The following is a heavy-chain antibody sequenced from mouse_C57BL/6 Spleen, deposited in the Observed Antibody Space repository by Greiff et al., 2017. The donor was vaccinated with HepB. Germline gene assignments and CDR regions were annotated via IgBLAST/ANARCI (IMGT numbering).Heavy chain of an antibody. CDR2: IDPSDSET. Sequence: VKLQQPGAELVRPGSSVKLSCKASGYTFTSYWMHWVKQRPIQGLEWIGNIDPSDSETHYNQKFKDKATLTVDKSSSTAYMQLSSLTSEDSAVYYCARRGSSSYYFDYWGQGTTLTVSS. CDR1: GYTFTSYW. J-gene: IGHJ2*01. D-gene: IGHD1-1*01. CDR3: ARRGSSSYYFDY. V-gene: IGHV1-52*01.